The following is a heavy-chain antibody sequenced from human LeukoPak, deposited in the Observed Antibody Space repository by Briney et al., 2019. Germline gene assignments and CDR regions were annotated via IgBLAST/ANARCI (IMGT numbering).Heavy chain of an antibody. J-gene: IGHJ4*02. CDR1: GFTLSSYG. D-gene: IGHD4-17*01. V-gene: IGHV3-23*01. CDR3: AKERLYDYGDYGFDY. CDR2: ISGSGGST. Sequence: PGGSLRLSCAASGFTLSSYGMSWVRQAPGKGLEWVSAISGSGGSTYYADSVKGRFTISRDNSKNTLYLQMNSLRAEDTAVYYCAKERLYDYGDYGFDYWGQGTLVTVSS.